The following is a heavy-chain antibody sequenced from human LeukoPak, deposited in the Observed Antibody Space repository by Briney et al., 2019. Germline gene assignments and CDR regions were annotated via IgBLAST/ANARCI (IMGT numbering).Heavy chain of an antibody. J-gene: IGHJ5*02. V-gene: IGHV4-34*01. Sequence: SETLSLTCAVYGGSFSGYYWSWIRQPPGKGLEWIGEINRSGSTNYNPSLKSRVTISVDTSKNQFSLNLNSVTAADTAVYYCARGAHPSAWFDPWGQGTLVTVSS. CDR3: ARGAHPSAWFDP. CDR1: GGSFSGYY. CDR2: INRSGST.